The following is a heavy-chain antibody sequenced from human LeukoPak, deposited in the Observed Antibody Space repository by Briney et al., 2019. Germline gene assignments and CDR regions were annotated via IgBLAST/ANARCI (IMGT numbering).Heavy chain of an antibody. Sequence: ASVTVSCKASGYTFTGQYMHWVRQVPGQGLEWMGWINPNSGGTNYAQKFQGRVTMARDTSISTAYMELSSLRSDDTAVYYCARGSGRQQLWFDPWGQGTLVTVSS. CDR2: INPNSGGT. CDR3: ARGSGRQQLWFDP. CDR1: GYTFTGQY. V-gene: IGHV1-2*02. J-gene: IGHJ5*02. D-gene: IGHD6-13*01.